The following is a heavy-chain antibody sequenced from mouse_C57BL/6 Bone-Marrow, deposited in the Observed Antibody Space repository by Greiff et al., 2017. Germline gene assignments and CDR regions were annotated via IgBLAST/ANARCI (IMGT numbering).Heavy chain of an antibody. V-gene: IGHV7-1*01. Sequence: EVKLMESGGGLVQSGRSLRLSCATSGFTFSDFYMEWVRQAPGKGLEWIAASRNKANDYTTEYSASVKGRFIVSRDTSQSILYLQMNALRAEDTAIYYCARANWDWYFDVWGTGTTFTVSS. J-gene: IGHJ1*03. CDR3: ARANWDWYFDV. D-gene: IGHD4-1*01. CDR2: SRNKANDYTT. CDR1: GFTFSDFY.